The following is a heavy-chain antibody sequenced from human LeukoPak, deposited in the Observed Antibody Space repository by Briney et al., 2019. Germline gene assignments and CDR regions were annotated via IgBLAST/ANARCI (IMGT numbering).Heavy chain of an antibody. D-gene: IGHD2-15*01. V-gene: IGHV3-23*01. CDR3: AKGKEVVVVAAANDY. J-gene: IGHJ4*02. Sequence: GGSLRLSCAASGFTFSSYAMSWVRQAPGKGLEWVSAISGSGGSTYYADSVKGRFTISRDNSKNTLYLQMNSLRAEDTAVYYCAKGKEVVVVAAANDYWGQGTLVTVSS. CDR1: GFTFSSYA. CDR2: ISGSGGST.